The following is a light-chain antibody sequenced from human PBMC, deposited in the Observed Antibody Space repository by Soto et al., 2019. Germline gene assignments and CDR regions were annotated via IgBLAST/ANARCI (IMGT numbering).Light chain of an antibody. J-gene: IGKJ4*01. CDR1: QTVSSN. Sequence: EIVMTQSPATLSVSPGGRATLSCRASQTVSSNLAWYQQKPGQAPRLLIYGASTRATGIPARFSGSGSGTEFTLSISSLQSADFAVYYCQQYNNWPLTFGGGTKVEIK. CDR2: GAS. CDR3: QQYNNWPLT. V-gene: IGKV3-15*01.